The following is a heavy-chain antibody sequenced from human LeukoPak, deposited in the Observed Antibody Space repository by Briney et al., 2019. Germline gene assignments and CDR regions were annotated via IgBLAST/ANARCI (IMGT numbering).Heavy chain of an antibody. CDR3: ARVCRGSCYQFDY. CDR1: GFTFSSYE. J-gene: IGHJ4*02. V-gene: IGHV3-48*03. Sequence: GGSLRLSCAASGFTFSSYEMNWVRQAPGKGLEWVSYISSSGSTIYYADSVKGRFTISRDNAKNSLYLQMNRLRAEDTAVYYCARVCRGSCYQFDYWGQGTLVTVSS. CDR2: ISSSGSTI. D-gene: IGHD2-15*01.